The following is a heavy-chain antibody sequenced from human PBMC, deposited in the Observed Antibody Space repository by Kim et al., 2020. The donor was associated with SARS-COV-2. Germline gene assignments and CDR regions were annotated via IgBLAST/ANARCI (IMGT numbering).Heavy chain of an antibody. D-gene: IGHD3-16*01. CDR1: GGSFSGYY. Sequence: SETLSLTCAVYGGSFSGYYWSWIRQPPGKGLEWIGEINHSGSTNYNPSLKSRVTISVDTSKNQFSLKLSSVTAADTAVYYCARVSVNYDYVWASYYFDY. V-gene: IGHV4-34*01. CDR2: INHSGST. J-gene: IGHJ4*01. CDR3: ARVSVNYDYVWASYYFDY.